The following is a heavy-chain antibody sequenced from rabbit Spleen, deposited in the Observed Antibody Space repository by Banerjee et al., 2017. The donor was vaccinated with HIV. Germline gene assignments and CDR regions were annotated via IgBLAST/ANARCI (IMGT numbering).Heavy chain of an antibody. J-gene: IGHJ6*01. V-gene: IGHV1S45*01. D-gene: IGHD8-1*01. Sequence: QEQLVESGGGLVQPEGSLTLTCTAPGFSFSSSYWICWVRQAPGKGLEWIACIYTGSSGFTYFATWAKGRFTCSKTSSTTVTLQMTRLTAADTATYFCARDTGSSFSSYGMDLWGPGTLVTVS. CDR3: ARDTGSSFSSYGMDL. CDR2: IYTGSSGFT. CDR1: GFSFSSSYW.